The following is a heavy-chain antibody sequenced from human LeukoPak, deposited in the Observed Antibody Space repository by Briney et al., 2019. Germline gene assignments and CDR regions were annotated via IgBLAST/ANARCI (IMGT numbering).Heavy chain of an antibody. CDR3: ARDFRFHDDY. CDR1: GFTFSSYW. V-gene: IGHV3-7*01. CDR2: IKQDGSEK. Sequence: GGSLRLSCAASGFTFSSYWVTWVRQAPGKGLEWVGNIKQDGSEKYYMDSVKGRFTISRDNAKNSVYLQMNSLRVEDTAVYYCARDFRFHDDYWGQGTLVTVSS. J-gene: IGHJ4*02.